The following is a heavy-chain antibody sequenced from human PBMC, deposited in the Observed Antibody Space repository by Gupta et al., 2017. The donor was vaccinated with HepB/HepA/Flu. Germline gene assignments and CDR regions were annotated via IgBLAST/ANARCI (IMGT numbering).Heavy chain of an antibody. CDR2: IYSGAGT. CDR3: AIDSSSTSCYDY. Sequence: EVQLVESGGGFIQPGGSLRLSCAASGFTVSSNYMSWVRQAPGKGLDWVSVIYSGAGTYYADAVKGRFTISRDNSKNPLYLKMNSLRAEDTAVYYCAIDSSSTSCYDYWGQGTLVTVSS. V-gene: IGHV3-53*01. D-gene: IGHD2-2*01. J-gene: IGHJ4*02. CDR1: GFTVSSNY.